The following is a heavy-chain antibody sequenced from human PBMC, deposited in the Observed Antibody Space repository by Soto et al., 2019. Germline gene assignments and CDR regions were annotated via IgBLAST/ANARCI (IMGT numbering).Heavy chain of an antibody. CDR3: ARWAISMPRGGHKNNGMYV. D-gene: IGHD3-10*01. J-gene: IGHJ6*02. CDR2: ISTYNGNT. V-gene: IGHV1-18*04. Sequence: QVQLMQSGAEVKKPGASVKVSCKASGYTFTNFGISWVRQAPGQGLEWMGWISTYNGNTNSAQKFQGRLTMTTDTPTSTAYMELRSLRSDDTAVYYCARWAISMPRGGHKNNGMYVWGQGTTVTVSS. CDR1: GYTFTNFG.